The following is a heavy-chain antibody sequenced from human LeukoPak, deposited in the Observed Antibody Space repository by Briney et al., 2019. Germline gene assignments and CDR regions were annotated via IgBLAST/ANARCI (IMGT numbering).Heavy chain of an antibody. J-gene: IGHJ3*02. CDR2: VDHTGST. Sequence: SETLSLTCTVSDDSITMYYWTWIRQPPGKGLEWIGYVDHTGSTKFNPSLNGRVSISRDTSNNFFSLRLRSVTAADTAVYFCAKSNGYGLVDIWGQGTMVTVSS. CDR3: AKSNGYGLVDI. D-gene: IGHD3-10*01. CDR1: DDSITMYY. V-gene: IGHV4-59*01.